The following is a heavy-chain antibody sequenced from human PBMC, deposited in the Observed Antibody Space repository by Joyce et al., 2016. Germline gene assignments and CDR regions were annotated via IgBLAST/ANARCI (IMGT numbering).Heavy chain of an antibody. J-gene: IGHJ4*02. CDR3: ARDGGYCSGGICYTFFDY. D-gene: IGHD2-15*01. Sequence: QVQLQESGPGVVKPSETLSLTCTVSGASISSYLWSWIRQSPGKGLEWIGYIYDRGSTNYNPSRKSRVTISADTSRKQISLRVTSVTAADTAVYYCARDGGYCSGGICYTFFDYWGQGTLVTVSS. V-gene: IGHV4-59*01. CDR1: GASISSYL. CDR2: IYDRGST.